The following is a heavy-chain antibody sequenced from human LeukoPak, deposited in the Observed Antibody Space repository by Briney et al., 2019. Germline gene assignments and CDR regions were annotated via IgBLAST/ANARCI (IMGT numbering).Heavy chain of an antibody. CDR1: GDSISSSSSY. CDR2: IYYSGST. Sequence: PSETLSLTCTVSGDSISSSSSYWGWIRQPPGKGLEWIGSIYYSGSTYYTPPLKSRVTISVDTSKSQFSLKLNSVTAADTAVYYCARHTVWVGYDWGQGTLVTVSS. CDR3: ARHTVWVGYD. D-gene: IGHD5-12*01. V-gene: IGHV4-39*01. J-gene: IGHJ4*02.